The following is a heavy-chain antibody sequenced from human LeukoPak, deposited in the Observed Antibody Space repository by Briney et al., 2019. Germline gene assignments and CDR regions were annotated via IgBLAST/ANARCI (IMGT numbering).Heavy chain of an antibody. Sequence: GGSLRLSCATSGFTFGSHLMTWVRQAPGKGLKWVANIKQDESEKYYVASAKGRFTISRDNAKNSLYLEMNSLRAEDTAVYFCARDPYNNGGYAAFDIWGEGTMVTVSS. V-gene: IGHV3-7*01. CDR2: IKQDESEK. CDR3: ARDPYNNGGYAAFDI. D-gene: IGHD3-22*01. CDR1: GFTFGSHL. J-gene: IGHJ3*02.